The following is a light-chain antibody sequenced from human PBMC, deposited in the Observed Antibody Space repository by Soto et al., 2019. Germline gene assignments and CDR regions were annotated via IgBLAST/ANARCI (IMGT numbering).Light chain of an antibody. CDR2: AAS. CDR3: QKYNSAPSLT. Sequence: DIQMTQSPSSLSASVGDRVTITCRASQGISNFLAWYQQRPGKVPKVLIYAASTLQSGVPSRFSGSGSGTDFTLTISSLQPEDVATYYCQKYNSAPSLTFGGGTTLEIK. V-gene: IGKV1-27*01. CDR1: QGISNF. J-gene: IGKJ4*01.